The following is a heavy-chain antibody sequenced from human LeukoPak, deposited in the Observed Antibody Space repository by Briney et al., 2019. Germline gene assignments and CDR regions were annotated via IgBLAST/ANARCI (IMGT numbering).Heavy chain of an antibody. CDR2: ISSNSSYT. CDR3: ARANIVVVTAIQKSCYFDY. V-gene: IGHV3-11*06. Sequence: GGSLRLSCAASGFTFSYYYMSWIPQAPGKGLEWVSYISSNSSYTNYADSVKGRFTISRDNDKNSLYLQMNSLRAEDTAVYYCARANIVVVTAIQKSCYFDYWGQGTLVTVSS. CDR1: GFTFSYYY. J-gene: IGHJ4*02. D-gene: IGHD2-21*02.